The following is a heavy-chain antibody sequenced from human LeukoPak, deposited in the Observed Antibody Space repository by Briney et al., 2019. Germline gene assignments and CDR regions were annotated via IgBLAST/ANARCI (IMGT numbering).Heavy chain of an antibody. D-gene: IGHD1-7*01. Sequence: GASVKVSCKASGYTFTSFAINWVRQAPGQGLEWMGWINTNTGNPTYAQGFTGRFVFSLDTSVTTAYLQISSLKAEDTAVYYCARTSFKLPDYWGQGTLVTVSS. J-gene: IGHJ4*02. V-gene: IGHV7-4-1*02. CDR2: INTNTGNP. CDR3: ARTSFKLPDY. CDR1: GYTFTSFA.